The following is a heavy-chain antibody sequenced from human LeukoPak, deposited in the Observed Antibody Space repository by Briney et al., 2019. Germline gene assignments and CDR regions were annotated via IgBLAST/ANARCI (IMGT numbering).Heavy chain of an antibody. J-gene: IGHJ4*02. CDR3: ARGAVRYFDWLLDY. CDR2: ISYDGSNK. CDR1: GFTFSSYA. D-gene: IGHD3-9*01. V-gene: IGHV3-30*04. Sequence: PGGSLRLSCAASGFTFSSYAMHWVRQAPGKGLEWVAVISYDGSNKYYADSVKGRFTVSRDNSKNTLYLQMNSLRAEDTAVYYCARGAVRYFDWLLDYWGQGTLVTVSS.